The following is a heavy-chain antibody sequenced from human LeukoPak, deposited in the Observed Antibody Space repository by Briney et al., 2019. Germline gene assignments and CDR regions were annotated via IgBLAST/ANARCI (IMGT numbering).Heavy chain of an antibody. V-gene: IGHV4-39*01. CDR2: IYYSGST. CDR3: ARRVVATIYYYYGMDV. Sequence: PSETLSLTCTVSGDSINSGNSHWTWIRQPPGKGLEWIGSIYYSGSTYYNPSLKSRVTISVDTSKNQFSLKLSSVTAADTAVYYCARRVVATIYYYYGMDVWGQGTTVTVSS. CDR1: GDSINSGNSH. J-gene: IGHJ6*02. D-gene: IGHD5-12*01.